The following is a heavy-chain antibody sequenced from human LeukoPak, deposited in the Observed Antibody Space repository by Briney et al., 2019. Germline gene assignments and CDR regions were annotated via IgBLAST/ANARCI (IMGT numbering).Heavy chain of an antibody. CDR3: ATNYYGSGPDH. V-gene: IGHV3-74*01. D-gene: IGHD3-10*01. Sequence: GGSLRLSCAASGFTFSSYWMHWVRQAPGKGLTWVSRIKSDGSSTTYADSVKGRFTISRDNAKNTLYLQMNSLRAEDTAVYYCATNYYGSGPDHWGQGTLVTVSS. CDR1: GFTFSSYW. J-gene: IGHJ4*02. CDR2: IKSDGSST.